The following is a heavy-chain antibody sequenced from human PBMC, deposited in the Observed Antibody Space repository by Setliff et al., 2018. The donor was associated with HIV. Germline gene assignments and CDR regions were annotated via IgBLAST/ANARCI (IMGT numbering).Heavy chain of an antibody. D-gene: IGHD3-10*01. CDR1: GGSTSSYY. Sequence: SETLSLTCTVSGGSTSSYYWGWIRQPPGMGLEWVGSIYYSGHTYYNPYLKNRITMSIDTSKNQFSLMLTSVTAADTAVYYCARSDTTMPRGRPFYMDDWGKGTTVTVSS. CDR3: ARSDTTMPRGRPFYMDD. J-gene: IGHJ6*03. V-gene: IGHV4-39*01. CDR2: IYYSGHT.